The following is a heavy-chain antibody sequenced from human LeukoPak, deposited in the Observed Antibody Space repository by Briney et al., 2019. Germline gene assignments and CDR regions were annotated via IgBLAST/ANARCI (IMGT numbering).Heavy chain of an antibody. D-gene: IGHD1-26*01. CDR2: INNDGSSR. CDR1: GDTFSGFW. V-gene: IGHV3-74*01. Sequence: GGSLRLSCEASGDTFSGFWMHWVRQVPGKGLVWVARINNDGSSRSYADVVKGRFTITRDNAKKTVYLQMNSLGVEDTALYYCEIIVGGYRGDWGGYGGRGPLVPVPP. CDR3: EIIVGGYRGDWGGY. J-gene: IGHJ2*01.